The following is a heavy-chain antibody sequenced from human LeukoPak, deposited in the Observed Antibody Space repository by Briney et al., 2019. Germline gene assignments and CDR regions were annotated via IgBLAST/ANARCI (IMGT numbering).Heavy chain of an antibody. J-gene: IGHJ6*02. Sequence: PGGSLRLSCAASGFTFSSYEMNWVRQAPGKGLEWVSYISSSGSTIYYADSVKGRFTISRDNAKNSLYLQMNSLRAEDTAVYYCARDFRTVVAGYDYNYGVDVWGQGTTVTVSS. D-gene: IGHD6-19*01. CDR2: ISSSGSTI. CDR1: GFTFSSYE. V-gene: IGHV3-48*03. CDR3: ARDFRTVVAGYDYNYGVDV.